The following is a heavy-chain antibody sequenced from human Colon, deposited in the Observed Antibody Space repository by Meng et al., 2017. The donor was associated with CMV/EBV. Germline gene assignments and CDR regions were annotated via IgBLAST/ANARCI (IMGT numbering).Heavy chain of an antibody. V-gene: IGHV3-13*01. CDR1: GFTFSTYD. J-gene: IGHJ4*02. CDR3: ARARSPTHFDY. Sequence: GESLKISCTASGFTFSTYDFHWVRQPTGKGLEWVSSIGTVGDTYSIGSVKDRFIISREDAKNSVYLQMNGLRDGDTGLYYCARARSPTHFDYWGQGALVTVSS. CDR2: IGTVGDT.